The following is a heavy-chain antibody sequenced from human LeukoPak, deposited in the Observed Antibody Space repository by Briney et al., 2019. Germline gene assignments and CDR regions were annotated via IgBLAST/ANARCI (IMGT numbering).Heavy chain of an antibody. CDR3: ARLRGILRYYYGMDV. J-gene: IGHJ6*02. D-gene: IGHD5-12*01. CDR1: GGSFSGYY. Sequence: SETLSLTCAVYGGSFSGYYWSWIRQPPGKGLEWIGEINHSGSTNYNPSLKSRVTISVDTSKNQFSLKLSSVTAADTAVYYCARLRGILRYYYGMDVWGQGTTVTVSS. V-gene: IGHV4-34*01. CDR2: INHSGST.